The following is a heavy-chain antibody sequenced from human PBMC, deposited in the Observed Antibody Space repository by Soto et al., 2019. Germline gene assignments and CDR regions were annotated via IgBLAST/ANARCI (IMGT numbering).Heavy chain of an antibody. Sequence: GGSLRLSCAASGFTFSSNHMTWVRQAPGKGLEWVSLIYSDGTTYYADSVKGRFTISRDNLKNILFLQMDSLRAEDTAVYYCARGRASHSDFDYWGQGTLVTVSS. D-gene: IGHD2-15*01. CDR3: ARGRASHSDFDY. J-gene: IGHJ4*02. CDR2: IYSDGTT. CDR1: GFTFSSNH. V-gene: IGHV3-53*01.